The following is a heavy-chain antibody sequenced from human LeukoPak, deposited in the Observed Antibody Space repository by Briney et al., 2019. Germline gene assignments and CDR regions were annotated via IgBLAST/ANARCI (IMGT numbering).Heavy chain of an antibody. Sequence: SETLSLTCTVSGYFLSSGFFCDWIRQSPGKGLEWIGSVYYSGSTSGTTSYNSSLKSRVAISVDRSKNQFSLKLASVTAADTAVYYCARDSPKRYSGSYFDYWGQGTLVTVSS. CDR2: VYYSGST. CDR3: ARDSPKRYSGSYFDY. V-gene: IGHV4-38-2*02. J-gene: IGHJ4*02. D-gene: IGHD1-26*01. CDR1: GYFLSSGFF.